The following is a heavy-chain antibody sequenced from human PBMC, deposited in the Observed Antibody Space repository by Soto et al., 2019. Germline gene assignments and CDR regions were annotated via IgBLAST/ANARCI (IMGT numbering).Heavy chain of an antibody. Sequence: LSLTCTVSGGSISSYYWSWIRQPPGKGLEWIGYIYYSGSTNYNPSLKSRVTISVDTSKNQFSLKLSSVTAADTAVYYCARAAVAGDFDYWGQGTLVTVSS. CDR1: GGSISSYY. J-gene: IGHJ4*02. CDR2: IYYSGST. D-gene: IGHD6-19*01. CDR3: ARAAVAGDFDY. V-gene: IGHV4-59*01.